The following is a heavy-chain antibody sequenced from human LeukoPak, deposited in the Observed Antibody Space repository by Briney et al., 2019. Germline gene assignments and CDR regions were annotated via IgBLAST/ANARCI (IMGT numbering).Heavy chain of an antibody. CDR3: AKDPYSGSFEYFQH. J-gene: IGHJ1*01. CDR1: GFTFSNYT. D-gene: IGHD1-26*01. Sequence: GGSLRLSCAASGFTFSNYTMHWVRQAPGKGLEWVAVISYDGSNKYYADSVTGRFTISRDNSKNTLYLQMDSLRAEDTAVYYCAKDPYSGSFEYFQHWGQGTLVTVSS. V-gene: IGHV3-30-3*02. CDR2: ISYDGSNK.